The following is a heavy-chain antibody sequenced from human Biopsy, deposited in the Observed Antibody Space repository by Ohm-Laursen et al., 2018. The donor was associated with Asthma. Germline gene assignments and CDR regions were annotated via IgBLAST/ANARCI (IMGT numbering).Heavy chain of an antibody. Sequence: GSSVKVSCKASGGTFSNYAISWVRQAPGQGLEWMGGIIPKFGIANYAQNFQGRVTLTADKSTSTAYMELTSLSSEDTAVFFCGGCSSSNYYYGLDVWGQGTTVIVSS. J-gene: IGHJ6*02. CDR2: IIPKFGIA. CDR3: GGCSSSNYYYGLDV. D-gene: IGHD6-6*01. V-gene: IGHV1-69*17. CDR1: GGTFSNYA.